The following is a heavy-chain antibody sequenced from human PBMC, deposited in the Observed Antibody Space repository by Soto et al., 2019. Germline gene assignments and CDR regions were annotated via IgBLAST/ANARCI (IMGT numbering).Heavy chain of an antibody. J-gene: IGHJ6*02. V-gene: IGHV1-8*01. CDR3: ARVYCTNGVCYTRGYYYYGMDV. CDR2: MNPNSGST. Sequence: ASVKVSCKASGYTFTSYDINWVRQATGQGLEWMGWMNPNSGSTSYAQKFLGRVTMTRDTSTSTVYMELSSLRSEDTAVYYCARVYCTNGVCYTRGYYYYGMDVWGQGTTVTVSS. D-gene: IGHD2-8*01. CDR1: GYTFTSYD.